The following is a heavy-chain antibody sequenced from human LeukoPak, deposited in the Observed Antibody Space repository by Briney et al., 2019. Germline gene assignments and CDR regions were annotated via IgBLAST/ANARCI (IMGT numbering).Heavy chain of an antibody. CDR2: ISGSGRST. V-gene: IGHV3-23*01. CDR3: AKGGGGLFGY. J-gene: IGHJ4*02. Sequence: GGSLRLSCAASGFTFSTYSMNWVRQAPGKGLEWVSGISGSGRSTYYADSVKGRFTISRDNSKNTLYLQMNSLRVEDTAVYYCAKGGGGLFGYWGQGTLVTVSS. D-gene: IGHD3-10*01. CDR1: GFTFSTYS.